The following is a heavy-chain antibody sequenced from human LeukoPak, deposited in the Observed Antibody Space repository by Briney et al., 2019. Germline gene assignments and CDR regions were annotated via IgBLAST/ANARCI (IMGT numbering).Heavy chain of an antibody. D-gene: IGHD1-26*01. CDR2: IGDSGGRT. Sequence: GGSLRLSCVASGFSFSTYAGGWVRQAPGKGLEWVSVIGDSGGRTHYADSVKGRFTISRDNSKTTLYLQMNSLRGEDTAVYYCARLRGAITYYFDYCGQGTLVTVSS. V-gene: IGHV3-23*01. CDR1: GFSFSTYA. J-gene: IGHJ4*02. CDR3: ARLRGAITYYFDY.